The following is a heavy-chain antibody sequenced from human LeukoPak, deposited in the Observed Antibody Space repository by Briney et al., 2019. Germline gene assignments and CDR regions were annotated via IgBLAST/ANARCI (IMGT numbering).Heavy chain of an antibody. CDR3: ARAAVVAGSTETFDP. D-gene: IGHD6-19*01. CDR2: INTKSGGT. Sequence: ASVKVSCKAPGYTFTGYYMHWVRQAPGQGLEWMGWINTKSGGTNYAEKFQGRVTMTRDTSISTAYMELSRLRSDDSAVYYCARAAVVAGSTETFDPWGQGTLVTVSS. V-gene: IGHV1-2*02. CDR1: GYTFTGYY. J-gene: IGHJ5*02.